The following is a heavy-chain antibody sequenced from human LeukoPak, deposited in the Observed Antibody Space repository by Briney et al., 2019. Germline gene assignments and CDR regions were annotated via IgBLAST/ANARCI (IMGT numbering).Heavy chain of an antibody. V-gene: IGHV1-69*05. CDR3: ARVKIGGIAAAGHDY. Sequence: SVKVSCKASGGTFSIYAISWVRQAPGQGLEWMGGILPIFGTANYAQKFQGRVTITTDESTSTAYMELSSLRSEDTAVYYWARVKIGGIAAAGHDYWGQGTLVTVSS. D-gene: IGHD6-13*01. CDR1: GGTFSIYA. J-gene: IGHJ4*02. CDR2: ILPIFGTA.